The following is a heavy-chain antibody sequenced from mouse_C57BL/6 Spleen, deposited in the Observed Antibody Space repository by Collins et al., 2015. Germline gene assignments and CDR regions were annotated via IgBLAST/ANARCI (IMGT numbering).Heavy chain of an antibody. D-gene: IGHD2-3*01. CDR1: GYTFTDYY. Sequence: QVQLKQSGAELVRPGASVKLSCKASGYTFTDYYINWVKQRPGQGLEWIARIYPGSGNTYYNEKFKGKATLTAEKSSSTAYMQLSSLTSEDSAVYFCARWGLYDGYYGYFDVWGTGTTVTVSS. J-gene: IGHJ1*03. V-gene: IGHV1-76*01. CDR3: ARWGLYDGYYGYFDV. CDR2: IYPGSGNT.